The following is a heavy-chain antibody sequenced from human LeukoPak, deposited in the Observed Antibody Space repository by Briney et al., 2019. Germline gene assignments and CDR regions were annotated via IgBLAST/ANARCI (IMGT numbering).Heavy chain of an antibody. V-gene: IGHV4-39*01. CDR1: GGSISSSSYY. CDR2: IYYSGST. J-gene: IGHJ4*02. CDR3: ARHPFPVFSPDY. Sequence: SETLSLTCTVSGGSISSSSYYWGWIRQPPGQGLEWIGSIYYSGSTYYNPSLKSRVTISVDTSKNQFSLKLSSVTAADTAVYYCARHPFPVFSPDYWGQGTLVTVSS.